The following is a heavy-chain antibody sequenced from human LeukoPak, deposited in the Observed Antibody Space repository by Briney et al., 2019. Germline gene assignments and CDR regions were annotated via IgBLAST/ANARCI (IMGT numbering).Heavy chain of an antibody. D-gene: IGHD2-21*01. J-gene: IGHJ3*02. Sequence: SVKGSCKASGGTFSSYATSWVRHAPGQGLEWMGGIIPIFGTANYAQKFQGRVTVTADKSTSTAYMELSSLRSEDTAAYYCARGLIGPHAFDIWGQGTMVTVSS. CDR3: ARGLIGPHAFDI. CDR1: GGTFSSYA. CDR2: IIPIFGTA. V-gene: IGHV1-69*06.